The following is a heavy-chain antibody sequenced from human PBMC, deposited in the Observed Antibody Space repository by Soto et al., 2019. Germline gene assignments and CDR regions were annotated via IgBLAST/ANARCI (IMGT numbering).Heavy chain of an antibody. CDR1: GDTFTSYY. D-gene: IGHD5-12*01. CDR3: ARVATIRGRYYYYMDV. Sequence: GASVKVSCEASGDTFTSYYMHWVRQAPGQGLEWMGIINPSGGSTSYAQKFQGRVTMTRDTSTSTVYMELSSLRSEDTAVYYCARVATIRGRYYYYMDVWGKGTTVTVSS. CDR2: INPSGGST. J-gene: IGHJ6*03. V-gene: IGHV1-46*03.